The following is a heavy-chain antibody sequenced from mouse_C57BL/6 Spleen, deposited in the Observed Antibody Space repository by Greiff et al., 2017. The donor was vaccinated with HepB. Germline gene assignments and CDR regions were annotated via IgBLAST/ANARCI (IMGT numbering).Heavy chain of an antibody. CDR2: ISNGGGST. CDR3: ARRGGNCGGNFDY. D-gene: IGHD2-1*01. Sequence: EVKLVESGGGLVQPGGSLKLSCAASGFTFSDYYMYWVRQTPEKRLEWVAYISNGGGSTYYPDTVKGRFTITRDYAKNTLYLQMSRLKSEDTAMYYCARRGGNCGGNFDYWGQGTTLTVSS. J-gene: IGHJ2*01. CDR1: GFTFSDYY. V-gene: IGHV5-12*01.